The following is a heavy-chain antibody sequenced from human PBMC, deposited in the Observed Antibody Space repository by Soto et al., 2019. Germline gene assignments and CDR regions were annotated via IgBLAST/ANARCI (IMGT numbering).Heavy chain of an antibody. CDR3: ARDFGGQQLVLF. V-gene: IGHV3-21*01. D-gene: IGHD6-13*01. Sequence: EVQLVESGGGLVKPGGSLRLSCAASGFTFSSYSMNWVRQAPGKGLEWVSSISSSSSYIYYADSVKGRFTISRDNAKTSLFLQMNSLRAEDTAVYYCARDFGGQQLVLFWGQGTLVTVSS. J-gene: IGHJ4*02. CDR1: GFTFSSYS. CDR2: ISSSSSYI.